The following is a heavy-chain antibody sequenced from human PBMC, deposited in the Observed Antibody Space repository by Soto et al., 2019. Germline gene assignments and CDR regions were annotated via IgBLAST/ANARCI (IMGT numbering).Heavy chain of an antibody. CDR1: GFTFTSSA. CDR3: AAFGYDSSGYYAFDY. D-gene: IGHD3-22*01. J-gene: IGHJ4*02. CDR2: IVVGSGNT. V-gene: IGHV1-58*01. Sequence: GASVKVSCKASGFTFTSSAVQWVRQARGQRLEWIGWIVVGSGNTNYAQKFQERVTITRGMSTSTAYMELSSLRSEDTAVYYCAAFGYDSSGYYAFDYWGQGALVTVSS.